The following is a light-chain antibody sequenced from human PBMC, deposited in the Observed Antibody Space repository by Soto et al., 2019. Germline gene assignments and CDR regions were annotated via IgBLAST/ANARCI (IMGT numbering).Light chain of an antibody. CDR3: QQGNSFPLT. V-gene: IGKV1-12*01. CDR2: TAS. J-gene: IGKJ4*01. CDR1: QDIGYA. Sequence: DIQMTQSPSSVSASVGDRVTITCRASQDIGYALAWFQQKPGEAPSLLMYTASSLHSGVPSRFSGSRSGTDFTLTISSLQPEDSATYYCQQGNSFPLTFGGGTKVEIE.